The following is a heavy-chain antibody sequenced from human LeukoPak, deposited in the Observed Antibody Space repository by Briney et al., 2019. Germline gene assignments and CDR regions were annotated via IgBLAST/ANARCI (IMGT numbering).Heavy chain of an antibody. CDR3: AKDISPRGSGSYFDY. CDR1: GFTFSSYW. J-gene: IGHJ4*02. D-gene: IGHD1-26*01. CDR2: IKQDGSEK. Sequence: GGSLRLSCAASGFTFSSYWMSWVRQAPGKGLEWVANIKQDGSEKYYLDSVKGRFTISRDNAKNSLYLQMNSLRAEDMALYYCAKDISPRGSGSYFDYWGQGTLDTVSS. V-gene: IGHV3-7*03.